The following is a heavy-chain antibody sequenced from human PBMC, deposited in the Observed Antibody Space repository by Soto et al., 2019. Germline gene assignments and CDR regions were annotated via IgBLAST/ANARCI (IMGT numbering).Heavy chain of an antibody. CDR3: AAALNRYYGLGSYAIDY. D-gene: IGHD3-10*01. Sequence: QMQLVQSGPEVKKPGTSVKVSCKASGFTFTSSAVQWVRQARGQRLEWIGWIVVGSGNTNYAQKFQERVTITRDMSTSTAYMELSSLRSEDTAVYYCAAALNRYYGLGSYAIDYWGQGNLVTVSS. J-gene: IGHJ4*02. CDR2: IVVGSGNT. CDR1: GFTFTSSA. V-gene: IGHV1-58*01.